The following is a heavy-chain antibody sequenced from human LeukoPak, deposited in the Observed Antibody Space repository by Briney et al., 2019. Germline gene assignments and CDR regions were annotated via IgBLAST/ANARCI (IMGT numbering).Heavy chain of an antibody. CDR2: ISWDGGST. V-gene: IGHV3-43D*03. Sequence: PGGSLRLSCAASGFTFDDYAMHWVRQAPGKGVEWVSLISWDGGSTYYADSVKGRFTISRDNSKNSLYLQMNSLRAEDTALYYCAKDKSRDDFWSGYYPYWGQGTLVTVSS. J-gene: IGHJ4*02. CDR3: AKDKSRDDFWSGYYPY. CDR1: GFTFDDYA. D-gene: IGHD3-3*01.